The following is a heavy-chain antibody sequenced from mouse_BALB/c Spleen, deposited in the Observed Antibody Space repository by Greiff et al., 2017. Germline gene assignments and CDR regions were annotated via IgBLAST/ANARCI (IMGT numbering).Heavy chain of an antibody. J-gene: IGHJ2*01. D-gene: IGHD2-14*01. V-gene: IGHV5-12-1*01. CDR3: ARQDYRYDGFDY. CDR2: ISSGGGST. CDR1: GFAFSSYD. Sequence: EVQLVESGGGLVKPGGSLKLSCAASGFAFSSYDMSWVRQTPEKRLEWVAYISSGGGSTYYPDTVKGRFTISRDNAKNTLYLQMSSLKSEDTAMYYCARQDYRYDGFDYWGQGTTLTVSS.